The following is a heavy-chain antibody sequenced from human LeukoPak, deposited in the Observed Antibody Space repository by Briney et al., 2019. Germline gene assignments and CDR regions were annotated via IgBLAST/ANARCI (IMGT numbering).Heavy chain of an antibody. Sequence: PGGSLRLSCAASGFTFMTHTMHWVRQAPGKGLEWVAVISDDGNTKFYADSVKGRFTISRDNSKNTVYLQLNSLGTEDTAVFYCARERDCGGDCYSTGAFDIWGQGTMVTVSS. D-gene: IGHD2-21*02. CDR2: ISDDGNTK. CDR1: GFTFMTHT. CDR3: ARERDCGGDCYSTGAFDI. V-gene: IGHV3-30-3*01. J-gene: IGHJ3*02.